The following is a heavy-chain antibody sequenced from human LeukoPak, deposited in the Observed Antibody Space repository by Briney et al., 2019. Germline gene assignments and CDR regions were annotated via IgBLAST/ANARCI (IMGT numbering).Heavy chain of an antibody. CDR3: ASRWASGYYYYYYMDV. J-gene: IGHJ6*03. CDR1: GGSISSYY. V-gene: IGHV4-4*07. D-gene: IGHD6-13*01. CDR2: IYTSGST. Sequence: PSETLSLTCTVSGGSISSYYWSWIRQPAGKGLEWIGRIYTSGSTNYNPSLKSRVTISVDTSKNQFSLKLSSVTAADTAVYYCASRWASGYYYYYYMDVWGKGTTVTVSS.